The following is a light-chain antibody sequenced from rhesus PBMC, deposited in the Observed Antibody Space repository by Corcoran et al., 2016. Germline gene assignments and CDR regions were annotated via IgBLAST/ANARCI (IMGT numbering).Light chain of an antibody. CDR3: QQYSSSPFP. V-gene: IGKV1-22*01. J-gene: IGKJ3*01. CDR1: QSISSW. CDR2: KES. Sequence: DIQMTQSPSSLSASVGDTVTITCRASQSISSWLAWYQQKPGKAPKLLLYKESTLQSGVPSRFSGSGSGTDFTLTISSLQSEDFAIYYCQQYSSSPFPFGPGTKLDIK.